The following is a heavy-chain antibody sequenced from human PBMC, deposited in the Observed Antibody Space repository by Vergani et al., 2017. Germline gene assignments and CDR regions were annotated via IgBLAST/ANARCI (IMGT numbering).Heavy chain of an antibody. CDR1: GYIFSNFW. Sequence: EKQLVQSGSETKKPGASLKISCQAFGYIFSNFWIGGVRQRPGRGREWMGIIYPGDSEVKSNPTFRGQVIFSVDTSVNTAYLQWRSPPASDTATYFCASGGHGSENGGALQLWGQGTNITVSS. V-gene: IGHV5-51*01. CDR3: ASGGHGSENGGALQL. D-gene: IGHD3-10*01. CDR2: IYPGDSEV. J-gene: IGHJ3*01.